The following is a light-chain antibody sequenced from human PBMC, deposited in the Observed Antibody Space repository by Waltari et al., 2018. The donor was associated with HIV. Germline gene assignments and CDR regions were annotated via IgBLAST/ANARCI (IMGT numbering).Light chain of an antibody. V-gene: IGKV1-39*01. CDR1: QYISSH. Sequence: DIQMTQSPSFLSASVGDRLIITCRASQYISSHLNWYQQKPGKAPTLLIYAASYLQSGVPSRFIGSGSGTTFSLTISSLQPEDFATSYCQQTYTMYTFAQGTELAIK. CDR3: QQTYTMYT. CDR2: AAS. J-gene: IGKJ2*01.